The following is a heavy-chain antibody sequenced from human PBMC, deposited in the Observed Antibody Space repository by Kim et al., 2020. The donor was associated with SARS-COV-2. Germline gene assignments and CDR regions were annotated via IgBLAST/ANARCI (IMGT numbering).Heavy chain of an antibody. Sequence: SETLSLTCAVSGGSISSSNWWSWVRQPPGKGLEWIGEIYHSGTTIYNPSLKSRVSISVDKSKMQFSLKLTSVTAADTAVYYCARDRGGATDYVNWFDPWGQGTLVTVSS. CDR2: IYHSGTT. CDR3: ARDRGGATDYVNWFDP. CDR1: GGSISSSNW. J-gene: IGHJ5*02. V-gene: IGHV4-4*02. D-gene: IGHD1-26*01.